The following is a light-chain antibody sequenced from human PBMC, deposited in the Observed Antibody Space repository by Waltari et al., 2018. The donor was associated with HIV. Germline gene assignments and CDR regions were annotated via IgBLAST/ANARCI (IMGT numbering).Light chain of an antibody. V-gene: IGLV2-14*01. CDR3: SSYTSSSTPV. J-gene: IGLJ2*01. CDR1: SSDVGGYNY. Sequence: QSALTQPASVSGSPGQSITFSCTGTSSDVGGYNYVSWYQQHPGKAPKLMIYEVSNRPSGVSNRFPGSKSGNTASLTISGLQAEDEADYYCSSYTSSSTPVFGGGTKLTVL. CDR2: EVS.